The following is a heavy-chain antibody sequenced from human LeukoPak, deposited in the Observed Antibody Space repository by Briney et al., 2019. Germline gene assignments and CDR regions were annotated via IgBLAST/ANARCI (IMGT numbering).Heavy chain of an antibody. Sequence: SETLSLTCAVSGVSISPYYWAWIRQPPGKGLEWIGYIHTSGSNNQYPSLKSRVTISVDKSKNHFSLRLTSVTAADTAVYYCARLSAAVHLGTFDLWGQGTMVTVSS. J-gene: IGHJ3*01. V-gene: IGHV4-4*09. D-gene: IGHD1-1*01. CDR3: ARLSAAVHLGTFDL. CDR1: GVSISPYY. CDR2: IHTSGSN.